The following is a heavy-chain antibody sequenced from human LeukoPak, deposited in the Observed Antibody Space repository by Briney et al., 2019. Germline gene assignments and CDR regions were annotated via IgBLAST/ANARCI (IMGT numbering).Heavy chain of an antibody. Sequence: PSETLSLTCTVSGGSISSYYWSWIRQPAGKGLEWIGRIYTSGSTNYNPSLKSRVTMSVDTSKNQFSLKLSSVTAADTAVYYCARDCPRDGYRRRGRGANSRGFDYWGQGTLVTVSS. V-gene: IGHV4-4*07. CDR1: GGSISSYY. J-gene: IGHJ4*02. D-gene: IGHD5-24*01. CDR3: ARDCPRDGYRRRGRGANSRGFDY. CDR2: IYTSGST.